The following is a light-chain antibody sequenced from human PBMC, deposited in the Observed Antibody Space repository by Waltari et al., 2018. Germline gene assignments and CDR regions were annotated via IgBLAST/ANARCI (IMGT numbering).Light chain of an antibody. CDR3: QQLYNYPLT. CDR1: QGISTS. V-gene: IGKV1-9*01. Sequence: EIQLTQSPSFLSASVGARVPFTCRASQGISTSLAWYQQKPGRVPELLIYAAYTPQTGVPSRCSGSGSGTDFTLTISSLQPEDFATYYCQQLYNYPLTFGGGSKVEIK. CDR2: AAY. J-gene: IGKJ4*01.